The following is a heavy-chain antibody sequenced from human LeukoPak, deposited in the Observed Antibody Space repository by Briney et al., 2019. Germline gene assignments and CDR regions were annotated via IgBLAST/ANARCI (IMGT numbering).Heavy chain of an antibody. CDR3: AREGGSYHKLDY. CDR1: GYTFTGYY. CDR2: INPNSGGT. D-gene: IGHD1-26*01. V-gene: IGHV1-2*02. J-gene: IGHJ4*02. Sequence: ASVKVSCKASGYTFTGYYMHWVRQAPGQGLEWMGWINPNSGGTNYAQKFQGRVTTTRDTSISTAYMELSRLRSDDTAVYYCAREGGSYHKLDYWGQGTLVTVSS.